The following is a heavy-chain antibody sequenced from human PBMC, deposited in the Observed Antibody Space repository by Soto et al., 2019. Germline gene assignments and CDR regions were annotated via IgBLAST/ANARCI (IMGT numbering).Heavy chain of an antibody. CDR3: TRGLLIMVRGIMGH. J-gene: IGHJ4*02. V-gene: IGHV4-34*02. Sequence: QVQLQQWGAGLLKPSETLSLTCGVYGGSFSGYYWNWIRQPPGKGLEWIGEIDHSGNTNYNPSLKSRVTISLDTSKNQFSLNLRSLTAADTAVHYCTRGLLIMVRGIMGHWGQGTLVTVSS. D-gene: IGHD3-10*01. CDR1: GGSFSGYY. CDR2: IDHSGNT.